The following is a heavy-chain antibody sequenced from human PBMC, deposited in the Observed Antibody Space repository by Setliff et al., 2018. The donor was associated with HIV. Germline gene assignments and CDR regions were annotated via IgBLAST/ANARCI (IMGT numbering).Heavy chain of an antibody. CDR1: GGTFSSYA. V-gene: IGHV1-69*10. Sequence: SVKVSCKASGGTFSSYAISWVRQAPGQGLEWMGGIIPILGIANYAQKFQGRVIMTRDTSANTVYLEIRSLISEDTAVYYCARDSSTGFFSAAYWGQGALVTVSS. CDR3: ARDSSTGFFSAAY. CDR2: IIPILGIA. J-gene: IGHJ4*02. D-gene: IGHD6-19*01.